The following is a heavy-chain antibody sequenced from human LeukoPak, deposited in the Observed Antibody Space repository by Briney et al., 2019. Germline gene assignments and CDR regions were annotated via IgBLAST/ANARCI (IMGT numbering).Heavy chain of an antibody. Sequence: SETLSLTCTVSGGSITSYYWSWIRQSAGKGLEWIGRIYITGSTTYNPSLKSRVTMSLDTSKNQFSLKLSPVTAADTAVYYCARVGVDDSGNIIKYFFDYWGQGTLVTVSS. CDR1: GGSITSYY. CDR3: ARVGVDDSGNIIKYFFDY. CDR2: IYITGST. D-gene: IGHD4-23*01. V-gene: IGHV4-4*07. J-gene: IGHJ4*02.